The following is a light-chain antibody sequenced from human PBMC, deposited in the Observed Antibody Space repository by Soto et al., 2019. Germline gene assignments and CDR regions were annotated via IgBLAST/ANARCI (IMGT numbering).Light chain of an antibody. CDR1: QSISSW. Sequence: DIQMTQSPSTLSASVGDRVTITCRASQSISSWLAWYQQKPGKAPKLLIYDASSLESGVPSRFSGSGAWTEFTLTISSLQPDDFATYYCQQYNSYSRPTFGQGTKLEIK. CDR2: DAS. J-gene: IGKJ2*01. V-gene: IGKV1-5*01. CDR3: QQYNSYSRPT.